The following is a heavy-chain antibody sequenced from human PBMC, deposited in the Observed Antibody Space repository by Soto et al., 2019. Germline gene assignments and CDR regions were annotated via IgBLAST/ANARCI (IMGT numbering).Heavy chain of an antibody. J-gene: IGHJ4*02. CDR1: GYTFTDXF. CDR2: INPGSGAT. V-gene: IGHV1-2*02. D-gene: IGHD3-22*01. Sequence: GASVKVSCKXSGYTFTDXFVHWVRQAPGQGLEWMGSINPGSGATDSAQKFQARVTMSTDTXINTAYMELSRLRSDDTAVYYCARHRFSSGSAHFDHWGQGTLVPVSS. CDR3: ARHRFSSGSAHFDH.